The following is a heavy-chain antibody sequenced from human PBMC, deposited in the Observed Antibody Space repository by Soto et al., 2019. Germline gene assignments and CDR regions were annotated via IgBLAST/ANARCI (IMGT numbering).Heavy chain of an antibody. Sequence: QVHLVQSGAEVKKPGASVKVSCKASGYTFTSYGITWVRQAPVQGLEWMGWISAHNGNTDYAQKLQGRVIMTRDTSTSTSYMGLRSLISGDTAVYYCARGGYGDCWGQGALVNVSS. CDR2: ISAHNGNT. J-gene: IGHJ4*02. V-gene: IGHV1-18*01. CDR1: GYTFTSYG. CDR3: ARGGYGDC. D-gene: IGHD1-1*01.